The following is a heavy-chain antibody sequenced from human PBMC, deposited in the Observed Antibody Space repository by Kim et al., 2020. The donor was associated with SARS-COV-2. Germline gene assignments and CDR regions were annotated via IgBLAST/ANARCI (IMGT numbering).Heavy chain of an antibody. CDR3: GRDLTAVACTDLRPFDY. J-gene: IGHJ4*02. V-gene: IGHV3-30*07. Sequence: KGRLTIASDNSKNSLYLKMNSLRAEDTAVYYCGRDLTAVACTDLRPFDYWGQGTLVTVSS. D-gene: IGHD6-19*01.